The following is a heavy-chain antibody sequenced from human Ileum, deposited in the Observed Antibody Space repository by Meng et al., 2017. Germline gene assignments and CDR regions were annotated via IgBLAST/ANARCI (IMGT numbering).Heavy chain of an antibody. V-gene: IGHV4-4*02. CDR3: ARGVVSGSHYNTY. Sequence: QVQLQESGPGLVNPSGTLSLTCAVPGGSISSSIWWSWVRQPPEKGLEWIGEIHHSGTTNYSPSLKSRLTISVDKSKNQFSLKLQSVTAADTAVYFCARGVVSGSHYNTYWGQGILVTVSS. CDR1: GGSISSSIW. J-gene: IGHJ4*02. CDR2: IHHSGTT. D-gene: IGHD3-10*01.